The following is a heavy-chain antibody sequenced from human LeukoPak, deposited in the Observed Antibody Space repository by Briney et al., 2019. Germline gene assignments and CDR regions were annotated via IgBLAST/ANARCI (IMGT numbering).Heavy chain of an antibody. D-gene: IGHD2-2*01. J-gene: IGHJ4*02. CDR2: INWNSGSI. Sequence: GRSLRLSCAASGFNFDDYAMHWVRQAPGRGLEWVSGINWNSGSIGYVDSVKGRFTISRDNAKNSLYLQMNSLSTEDTAFYYCASTSGRFDYWGQGTLVTVSS. CDR3: ASTSGRFDY. CDR1: GFNFDDYA. V-gene: IGHV3-9*01.